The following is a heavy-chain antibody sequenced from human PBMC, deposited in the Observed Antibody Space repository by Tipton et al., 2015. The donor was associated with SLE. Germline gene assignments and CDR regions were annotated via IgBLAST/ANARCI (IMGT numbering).Heavy chain of an antibody. CDR1: GGTLIDHY. CDR2: IYYSGST. D-gene: IGHD2-21*02. V-gene: IGHV4-59*11. Sequence: TLSLTCSVSGGTLIDHYWRWIRQPPGKGLEWIGYIYYSGSTKYNPSLKSRVTISVDTSKNQFSLKLSSVTAADTAVYYCARRRGSANWYSRYGMDVWGQGTTVTVSS. J-gene: IGHJ6*02. CDR3: ARRRGSANWYSRYGMDV.